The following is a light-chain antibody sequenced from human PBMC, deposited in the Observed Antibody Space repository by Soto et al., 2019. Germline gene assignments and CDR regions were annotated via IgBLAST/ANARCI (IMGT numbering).Light chain of an antibody. CDR1: SSDVGGYNY. V-gene: IGLV2-14*01. Sequence: ALTQPASVSGSPGQSITISCTGTSSDVGGYNYVSWYQQHPGKAPKLMIYEVSNRPSGVSNRFSGSKSGNTASLTISGLQAEDEADYYCSSYTSSSTVVFGGGTKLTVL. CDR2: EVS. J-gene: IGLJ2*01. CDR3: SSYTSSSTVV.